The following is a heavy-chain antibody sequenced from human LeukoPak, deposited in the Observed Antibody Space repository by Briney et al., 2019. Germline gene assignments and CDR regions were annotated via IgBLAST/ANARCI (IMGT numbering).Heavy chain of an antibody. D-gene: IGHD3-16*01. CDR1: GGSFSGYY. CDR3: ARHRRWGVATNGLQNWFDP. CDR2: INHSGST. J-gene: IGHJ5*02. V-gene: IGHV4-34*01. Sequence: SETLSLTCAVYGGSFSGYYWSWIRQPPGKGLEWIGEINHSGSTNYNPSLKSRVTISVDTSKNQFSLKLSSVTAADTAVYYCARHRRWGVATNGLQNWFDPWGRGTLVTVSS.